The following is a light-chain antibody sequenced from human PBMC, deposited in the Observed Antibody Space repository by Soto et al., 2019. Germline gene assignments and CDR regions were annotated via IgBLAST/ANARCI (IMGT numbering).Light chain of an antibody. Sequence: QSALTQPASVSGSPGQSITISCTGTSSDIGAYNYVSWYQQHPGKAPKLMIYDVSSRPSGVSNRFSGSKSDNTASLAISGLQAEDEADYYCSSYTSSSIVVFGGGTKVTVL. CDR3: SSYTSSSIVV. CDR2: DVS. V-gene: IGLV2-14*03. CDR1: SSDIGAYNY. J-gene: IGLJ2*01.